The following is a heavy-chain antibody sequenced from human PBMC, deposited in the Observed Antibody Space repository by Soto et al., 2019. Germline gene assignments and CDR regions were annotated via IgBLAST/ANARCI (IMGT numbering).Heavy chain of an antibody. Sequence: QVQLQESGPGLVKPSETLSLTCTVSGGSISSYYWSWIRQPPGKGLEWIGYIYYSGSTNYHPSLKSRVTISVDTSKNQFSPKLSSVTAADTAVYYCARHNASGYFDYWGQGTLVTVSS. CDR2: IYYSGST. J-gene: IGHJ4*02. V-gene: IGHV4-59*08. CDR3: ARHNASGYFDY. CDR1: GGSISSYY. D-gene: IGHD3-10*01.